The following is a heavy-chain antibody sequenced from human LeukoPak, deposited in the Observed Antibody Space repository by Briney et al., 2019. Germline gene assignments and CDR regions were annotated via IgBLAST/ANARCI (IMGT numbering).Heavy chain of an antibody. CDR3: AKGGGYGDYGDY. V-gene: IGHV3-33*06. CDR1: GLTFSSYG. J-gene: IGHJ4*02. D-gene: IGHD1-26*01. Sequence: PGGSLRLSCAASGLTFSSYGMHWVRQAPGKGLEWVAVIWYDGSNKYYADSVKGRFTISRDNSKNTLYLQMNSLRAEDTAVYYCAKGGGYGDYGDYWGQGTLVTVSS. CDR2: IWYDGSNK.